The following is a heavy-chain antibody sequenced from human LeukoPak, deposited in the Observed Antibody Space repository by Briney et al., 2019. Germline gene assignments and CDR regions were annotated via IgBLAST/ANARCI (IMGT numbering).Heavy chain of an antibody. Sequence: GGSLRLSCAASGFTFTNYWMHWVRQAPGMGLVWVSRLPPGELGIIYADSVKGRFTVSRDNAKNTVYLQMNNLRVDDTAMYYCVGTIASRGSEYWGQGALVTVSS. CDR1: GFTFTNYW. CDR2: LPPGELGI. V-gene: IGHV3-74*01. D-gene: IGHD6-6*01. J-gene: IGHJ4*02. CDR3: VGTIASRGSEY.